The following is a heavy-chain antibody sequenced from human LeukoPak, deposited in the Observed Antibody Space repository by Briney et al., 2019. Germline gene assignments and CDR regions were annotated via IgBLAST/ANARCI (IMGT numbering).Heavy chain of an antibody. V-gene: IGHV1-18*01. J-gene: IGHJ6*03. CDR1: GYTFNSYG. D-gene: IGHD6-19*01. CDR2: ISAHNGNT. Sequence: GAPVKVSCKASGYTFNSYGISWVRQAPGQGLEWVGWISAHNGNTNYEEKVQGRVTMTTDTSTSTAYMELRSLRSDDTAVYYCARDKGTVATYYYYYMDLWGKGTTVTVSS. CDR3: ARDKGTVATYYYYYMDL.